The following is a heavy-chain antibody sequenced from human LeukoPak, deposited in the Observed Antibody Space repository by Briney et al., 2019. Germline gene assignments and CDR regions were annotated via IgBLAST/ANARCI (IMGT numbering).Heavy chain of an antibody. CDR1: GESLNSYY. J-gene: IGHJ4*02. D-gene: IGHD2-2*01. CDR2: IYYSGST. V-gene: IGHV4-39*01. CDR3: ARRYQLLYFDY. Sequence: SETLSLTCAVYGESLNSYYWSWIRQPPGKGLEWIGSIYYSGSTYYNSSLKSRVTISVDTSKNQFSLKLSSVTAADTAVYYCARRYQLLYFDYWGQGTLVTVSS.